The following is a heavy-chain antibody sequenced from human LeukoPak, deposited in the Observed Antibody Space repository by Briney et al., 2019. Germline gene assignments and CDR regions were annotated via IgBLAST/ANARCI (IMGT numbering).Heavy chain of an antibody. CDR2: IYSTGTT. D-gene: IGHD3-16*01. J-gene: IGHJ5*02. CDR1: GGSISSYY. Sequence: PSETLSLTCSVSGGSISSYYWTWFRQPAGKGLEWIGRIYSTGTTNYNPSLKSRVTMSVDTSKNQFSLKVSSVTAADTAVYYCAGPGEGFGGWFDLWGQGTLVTVSS. CDR3: AGPGEGFGGWFDL. V-gene: IGHV4-4*07.